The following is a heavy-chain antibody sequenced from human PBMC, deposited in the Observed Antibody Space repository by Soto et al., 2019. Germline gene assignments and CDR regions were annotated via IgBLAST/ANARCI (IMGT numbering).Heavy chain of an antibody. D-gene: IGHD6-13*01. CDR1: GGSFSGYC. CDR3: ARGRKAYSSSWYVD. V-gene: IGHV4-34*01. Sequence: QVQLQQWGAGLLKPSETLSLNCAVYGGSFSGYCWSWIRQPPGKGLEWIGEINDSGGTNYNPSLKSRVSISVDTSKNQFSLNLSSVTAAVTAVYHCARGRKAYSSSWYVDWGQGTLVTVSS. J-gene: IGHJ4*02. CDR2: INDSGGT.